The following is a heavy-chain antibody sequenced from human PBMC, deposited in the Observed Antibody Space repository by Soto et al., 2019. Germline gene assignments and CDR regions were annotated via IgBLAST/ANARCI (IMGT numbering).Heavy chain of an antibody. Sequence: EVQLLESGGDLVQPGGSLRLSCAASGFTFSSYWMHWVRQAPGKGLLWVSLINNGGSSTSYADSVKGRFTISRDNAKNTLYLQMNSLRAEDTAVYYCARDPAGSGSYSYYGLDVWGQGTPVTVSS. CDR3: ARDPAGSGSYSYYGLDV. V-gene: IGHV3-74*01. CDR1: GFTFSSYW. CDR2: INNGGSST. J-gene: IGHJ6*02. D-gene: IGHD3-10*01.